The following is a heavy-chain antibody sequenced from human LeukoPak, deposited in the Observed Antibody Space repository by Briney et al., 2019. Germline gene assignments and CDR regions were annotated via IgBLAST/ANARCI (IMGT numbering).Heavy chain of an antibody. J-gene: IGHJ4*02. CDR1: AYTLTAYY. V-gene: IGHV1-2*02. Sequence: SAHVSCKASAYTLTAYYIHWVRQAPAQGHEWMGWINTNTGDTSFAQKFQGRVTMTRDTSISTAYLELSSLSSDDTAVYYCARDGTRTNYDYWGQGTLVTVSS. D-gene: IGHD2-2*01. CDR3: ARDGTRTNYDY. CDR2: INTNTGDT.